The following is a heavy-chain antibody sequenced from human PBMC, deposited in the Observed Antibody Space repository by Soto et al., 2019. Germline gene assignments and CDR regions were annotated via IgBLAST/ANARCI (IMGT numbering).Heavy chain of an antibody. Sequence: GGSLRLSCAASGFTFSSYSMNWVRQAPGKGLEWVSSISSSSSYIYYADSVKGRFTISRDSAKNSLYLQMNSLRAEDTAVYYCARDPIAAAGTWFDYWGQGTLVTVSS. CDR2: ISSSSSYI. CDR1: GFTFSSYS. CDR3: ARDPIAAAGTWFDY. J-gene: IGHJ4*02. V-gene: IGHV3-21*01. D-gene: IGHD6-13*01.